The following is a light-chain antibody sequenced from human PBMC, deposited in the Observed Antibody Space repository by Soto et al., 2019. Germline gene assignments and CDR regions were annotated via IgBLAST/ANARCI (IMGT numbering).Light chain of an antibody. J-gene: IGKJ1*01. CDR2: DAS. V-gene: IGKV1-6*02. Sequence: ALQVTQSPSSLSSSFGDNVRITCRASQDIGNNLDWYQQKPGRAPKVLINDASTLQSGLQSRLSGSGSGTDLTLTIRSLQPEDFAVYYCQQYGSSWTCGQGTKVDIK. CDR3: QQYGSSWT. CDR1: QDIGNN.